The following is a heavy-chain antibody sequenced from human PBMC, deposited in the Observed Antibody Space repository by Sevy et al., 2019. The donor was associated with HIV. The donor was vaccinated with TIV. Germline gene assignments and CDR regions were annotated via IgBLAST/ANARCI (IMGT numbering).Heavy chain of an antibody. CDR2: FDPEDDEK. D-gene: IGHD3-22*01. J-gene: IGHJ4*02. CDR1: GYTFTELS. V-gene: IGHV1-24*01. CDR3: STTKDYYDSSGPDY. Sequence: ASVKVSCKVSGYTFTELSVHWVRQAPGKGLEWMATFDPEDDEKIYAQKFQGRVTMTEDTSTDTAYMELSSLRSEDTAVYYCSTTKDYYDSSGPDYWGQGTLVTVSS.